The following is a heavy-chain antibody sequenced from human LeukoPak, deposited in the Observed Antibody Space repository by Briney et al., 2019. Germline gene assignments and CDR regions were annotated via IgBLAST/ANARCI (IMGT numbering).Heavy chain of an antibody. Sequence: SETLSLTCTVSGGSISSYYWSWIRQPPGKGLEWIGYIYYSGSTNYNPSLKSRVTISVDTSKNQFSLKLSSVTAADTAVYHCAREEGDYWGQGTLVTGSS. V-gene: IGHV4-59*01. J-gene: IGHJ4*02. CDR2: IYYSGST. CDR1: GGSISSYY. CDR3: AREEGDY.